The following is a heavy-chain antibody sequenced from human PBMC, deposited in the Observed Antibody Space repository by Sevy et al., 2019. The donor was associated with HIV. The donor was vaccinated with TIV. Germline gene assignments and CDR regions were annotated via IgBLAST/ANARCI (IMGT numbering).Heavy chain of an antibody. CDR2: VDIDGSRT. CDR1: GFTFDSYW. D-gene: IGHD5-18*01. J-gene: IGHJ5*02. V-gene: IGHV3-74*01. Sequence: GGSLRLSCAASGFTFDSYWLHWVRQDPWKGLEWVSCVDIDGSRTEYADSVKGRFTISRDNAKNMLYLKMNSLRVEDTAEYYCARGTALGWFDPWGQGTQVTVSS. CDR3: ARGTALGWFDP.